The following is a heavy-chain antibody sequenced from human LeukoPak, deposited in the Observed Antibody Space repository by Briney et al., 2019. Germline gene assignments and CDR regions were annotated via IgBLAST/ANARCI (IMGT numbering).Heavy chain of an antibody. V-gene: IGHV3-53*05. J-gene: IGHJ4*02. Sequence: GGSLRLSCAASGFTVSSNYMSWVRQAPGKGLEWVSVIYSGGSIYYADSVKGRFTISRDNSKNTLYLQMNSLRAEDTAVYYCARDGRIAAAGDLDYWGQGTLVTVSS. D-gene: IGHD6-13*01. CDR2: IYSGGSI. CDR1: GFTVSSNY. CDR3: ARDGRIAAAGDLDY.